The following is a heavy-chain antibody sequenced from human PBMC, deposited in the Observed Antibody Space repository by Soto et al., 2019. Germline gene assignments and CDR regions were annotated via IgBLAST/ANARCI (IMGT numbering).Heavy chain of an antibody. Sequence: QVQLQESGPGLVKPSQTLSLTCTVSGGSISSGGYYWSWIRQHPGKGLEWIGYIYYSGSTYYNTSVKSRVTISVDTSKNQFALKLSSVTAADTAVYYCARWPQLEPRFDYWGQGTLVTVSS. D-gene: IGHD1-1*01. CDR2: IYYSGST. V-gene: IGHV4-31*03. CDR3: ARWPQLEPRFDY. CDR1: GGSISSGGYY. J-gene: IGHJ4*02.